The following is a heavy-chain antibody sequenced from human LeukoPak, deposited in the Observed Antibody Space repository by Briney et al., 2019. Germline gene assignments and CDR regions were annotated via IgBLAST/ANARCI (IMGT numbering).Heavy chain of an antibody. CDR3: ARAPPGLAAFDY. CDR1: GLTFSSYW. Sequence: PGGSLRLSCAASGLTFSSYWMHWVRQAPGKGLVWVSRINSDGSSTSYADSVKGRFTISRDNAKNTLYLQMNSLRAEDTAVYYCARAPPGLAAFDYWGQGTLVTVSS. D-gene: IGHD2-15*01. V-gene: IGHV3-74*01. CDR2: INSDGSST. J-gene: IGHJ4*02.